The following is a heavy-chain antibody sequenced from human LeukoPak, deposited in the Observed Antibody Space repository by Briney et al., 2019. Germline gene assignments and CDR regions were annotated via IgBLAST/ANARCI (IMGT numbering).Heavy chain of an antibody. CDR3: ATVNGHYSYYMDV. CDR2: FDPEDGET. D-gene: IGHD1-1*01. V-gene: IGHV1-24*01. CDR1: GYTLTELS. J-gene: IGHJ6*03. Sequence: EASVKVSCKVSGYTLTELSMHWVRQAPGKGLEWMGGFDPEDGETIYAQKFQGRVTMTEDTSTDTAYMELSSLRSEDTAVYYCATVNGHYSYYMDVWGKGTTVTISS.